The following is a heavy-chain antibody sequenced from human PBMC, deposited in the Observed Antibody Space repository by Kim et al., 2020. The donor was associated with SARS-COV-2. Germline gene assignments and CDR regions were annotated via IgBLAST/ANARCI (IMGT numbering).Heavy chain of an antibody. CDR2: ISYDGSNK. D-gene: IGHD4-17*01. CDR1: GFTFSSYG. Sequence: GGSLRLSCAASGFTFSSYGMHWVRQAPGKGLEWVAVISYDGSNKYYADSVKGRFTISRDNSKNTLYLQMNSLRAEDTAVYYCAKTPTTVTTLNTNWMDVWGQGTTVTVSS. CDR3: AKTPTTVTTLNTNWMDV. V-gene: IGHV3-30*18. J-gene: IGHJ6*02.